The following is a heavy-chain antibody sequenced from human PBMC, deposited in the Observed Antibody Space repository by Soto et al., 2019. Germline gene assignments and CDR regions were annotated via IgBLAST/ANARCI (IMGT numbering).Heavy chain of an antibody. D-gene: IGHD3-10*01. V-gene: IGHV3-30*18. J-gene: IGHJ6*02. CDR2: ISYDGSNK. CDR1: GFTFSSYG. CDR3: AKDFLGPGRVVTYYGLDGMDV. Sequence: QVQLVESGGGVVQPGRSLRLSCAASGFTFSSYGMHWVRQAPGKGLEWVAVISYDGSNKYYADSVKGRFTISRDNSKNTLYLQMNSLRAEDTTVYYCAKDFLGPGRVVTYYGLDGMDVWGQGTTVTVSS.